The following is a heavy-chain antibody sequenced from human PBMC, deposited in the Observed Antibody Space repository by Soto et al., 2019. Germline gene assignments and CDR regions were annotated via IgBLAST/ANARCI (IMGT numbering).Heavy chain of an antibody. CDR3: EGAAYYDSSGYQNWLDT. D-gene: IGHD3-22*01. CDR1: VYSIISGCYY. Sequence: PSWTXSLTCTISVYSIISGCYYWSWIRQHPGKGLEWIGYIYYSGSTYYNPSLKSRVTISVDTSKNHFSLKLSSVTAADTAVYYCEGAAYYDSSGYQNWLDTWGQGTLVNVYS. V-gene: IGHV4-31*03. CDR2: IYYSGST. J-gene: IGHJ5*02.